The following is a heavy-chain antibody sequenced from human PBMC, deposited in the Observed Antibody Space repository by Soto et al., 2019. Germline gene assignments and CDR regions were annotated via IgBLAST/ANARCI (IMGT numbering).Heavy chain of an antibody. J-gene: IGHJ5*02. CDR3: ARGRYDFWSGYFPRDSNWFDP. D-gene: IGHD3-3*01. CDR1: GVSFSGYY. Sequence: SETLSLTCAVYGVSFSGYYWSWIRQPPGKGLEWIGEINHSGSTNYNPSLKSRVTISVDTSKNQFSLKLSSVTAADTAVYYCARGRYDFWSGYFPRDSNWFDPWGQGTLVTVSS. V-gene: IGHV4-34*01. CDR2: INHSGST.